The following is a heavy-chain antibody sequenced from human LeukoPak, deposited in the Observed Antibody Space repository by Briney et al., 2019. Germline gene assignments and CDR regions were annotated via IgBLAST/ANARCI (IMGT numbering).Heavy chain of an antibody. CDR1: GGSISSYY. CDR3: ARGYSSSWYSDY. J-gene: IGHJ4*02. Sequence: SETLSLTCTVSGGSISSYYWSWIRQPARKGLEWIGRIYTSGSTNYSPSLKSRVTISVDKSKNQFSLKLSSVTAADTAVYYCARGYSSSWYSDYWGQGTLVTVSS. CDR2: IYTSGST. D-gene: IGHD6-13*01. V-gene: IGHV4-4*07.